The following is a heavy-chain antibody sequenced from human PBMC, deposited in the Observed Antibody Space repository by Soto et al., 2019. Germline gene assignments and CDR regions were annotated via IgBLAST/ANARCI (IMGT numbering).Heavy chain of an antibody. Sequence: ASVKVSCKASGYTFTSYAMHWVRQAPGQRLEWMGWINAGNGNTKYSQKFQGRVTITRDTSASTAYMELSSLRSEDTAVYCCAIAQLRFFEWLAQLYYYGMDVWGQGTTVTVSS. D-gene: IGHD3-3*01. V-gene: IGHV1-3*01. J-gene: IGHJ6*02. CDR2: INAGNGNT. CDR3: AIAQLRFFEWLAQLYYYGMDV. CDR1: GYTFTSYA.